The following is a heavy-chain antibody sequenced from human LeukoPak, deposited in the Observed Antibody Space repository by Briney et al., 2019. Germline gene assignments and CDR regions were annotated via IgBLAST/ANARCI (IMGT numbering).Heavy chain of an antibody. CDR1: GFTFSTYW. CDR2: INSDGRST. V-gene: IGHV3-74*01. J-gene: IGHJ4*02. Sequence: GGSLRPSCAASGFTFSTYWMHWVRQAPGKGLVWVSRINSDGRSTTYADSVKGRFTISRDNAKNTLYLQMNSLRAEDTAVYYCARVDWNLGGAFDYWGQGALVTVSS. D-gene: IGHD3-16*01. CDR3: ARVDWNLGGAFDY.